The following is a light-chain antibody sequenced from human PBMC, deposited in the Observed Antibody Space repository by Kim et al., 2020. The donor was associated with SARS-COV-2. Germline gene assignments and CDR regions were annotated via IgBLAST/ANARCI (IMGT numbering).Light chain of an antibody. J-gene: IGKJ5*01. Sequence: DIVMTQSPDSLAVSLGARASINCKSSQSLLYSSNNQNYMAWYQQKPGQPPILLIYWASTRQSGVPDRFSGSGSGTDFTLTISSLQAEDVAIYYCQQYYSSPITFGQGTRLEIK. CDR2: WAS. CDR1: QSLLYSSNNQNY. CDR3: QQYYSSPIT. V-gene: IGKV4-1*01.